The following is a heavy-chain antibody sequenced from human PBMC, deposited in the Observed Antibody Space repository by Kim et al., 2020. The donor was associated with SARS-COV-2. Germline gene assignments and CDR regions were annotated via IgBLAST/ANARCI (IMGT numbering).Heavy chain of an antibody. CDR3: ARESVNYDYAWGTYLLY. Sequence: GGSLRLSCEASGFVFGSYGMQWVRQAPGKGLEWVSLISHDGRNKDYADSVKGRFTISRDNSKKTVNLEINSLRVEDTAVYYCARESVNYDYAWGTYLLYWGQRTPVTASS. D-gene: IGHD3-16*02. CDR2: ISHDGRNK. V-gene: IGHV3-33*05. CDR1: GFVFGSYG. J-gene: IGHJ4*02.